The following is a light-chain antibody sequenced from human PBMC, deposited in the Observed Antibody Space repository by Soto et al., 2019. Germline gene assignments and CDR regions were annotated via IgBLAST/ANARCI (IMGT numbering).Light chain of an antibody. CDR2: WAS. Sequence: DIVMTQSPDSLTVSLGERATINCKSSQSVLYSSNNKNYLTWYQQKPGQHPKLLFYWASTRESGVPDRFSGSGSWTDFTLTISSLQAEDLAVYYCQQYYSTPPTFGQVTKVEIK. CDR3: QQYYSTPPT. J-gene: IGKJ1*01. CDR1: QSVLYSSNNKNY. V-gene: IGKV4-1*01.